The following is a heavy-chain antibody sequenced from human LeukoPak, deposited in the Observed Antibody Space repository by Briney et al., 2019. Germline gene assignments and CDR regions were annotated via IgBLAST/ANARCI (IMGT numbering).Heavy chain of an antibody. Sequence: PSETLSLTCTVSGGSISSYYWSWIRQPPGKGLEWIGYIYYSGSTNYNPSLKSRVTISVDTSKNQFSLKLSSVTAADTAVYYCARGAAVAGTFYYYYMDVWGKGTTVTISS. J-gene: IGHJ6*03. D-gene: IGHD6-19*01. CDR3: ARGAAVAGTFYYYYMDV. CDR2: IYYSGST. V-gene: IGHV4-59*01. CDR1: GGSISSYY.